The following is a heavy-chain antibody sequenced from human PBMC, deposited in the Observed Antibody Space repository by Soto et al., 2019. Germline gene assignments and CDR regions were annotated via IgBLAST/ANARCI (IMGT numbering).Heavy chain of an antibody. CDR3: ALNCRLDCHSFFFY. Sequence: EVQLLESGGGLVQPGGSLRLSCAASGFTFSNYAMSWVRQAPGKGLEWVSGISGGGGSSYYADSVKGRFTISRDNSKNTLYLQMNSLRAEDTAVYYCALNCRLDCHSFFFYWGQGTLVIVSS. J-gene: IGHJ4*02. D-gene: IGHD2-21*02. V-gene: IGHV3-23*01. CDR1: GFTFSNYA. CDR2: ISGGGGSS.